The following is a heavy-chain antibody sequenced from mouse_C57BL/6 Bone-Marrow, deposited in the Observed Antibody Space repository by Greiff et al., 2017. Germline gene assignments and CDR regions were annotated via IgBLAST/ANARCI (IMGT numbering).Heavy chain of an antibody. V-gene: IGHV1-55*01. J-gene: IGHJ4*01. D-gene: IGHD3-2*02. Sequence: QVQLKQSGAELVKPGASVKMSCKASGYTFTSYWITWVKQRPGQGLEWIGDIYPGSGSTNYNEKFKSKATLTVDTSSSTAYMQLSSLTSEDSAVYYCARRRDSSGYCYYAMDYWGQGTSVTVSS. CDR3: ARRRDSSGYCYYAMDY. CDR1: GYTFTSYW. CDR2: IYPGSGST.